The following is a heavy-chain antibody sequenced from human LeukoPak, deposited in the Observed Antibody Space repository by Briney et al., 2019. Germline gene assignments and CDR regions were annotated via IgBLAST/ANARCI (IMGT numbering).Heavy chain of an antibody. Sequence: SETLSLTCTVSGGSISSYYWSWIRQPPGKGLEGIGYIYYSGSTNYNPSLKSRVTISVDTSKNQFSLKLSSVTAADTAVYYCARAKDSSGDYYYYYMDVWGKGTTVTVSS. CDR2: IYYSGST. V-gene: IGHV4-59*01. D-gene: IGHD3-22*01. CDR3: ARAKDSSGDYYYYYMDV. CDR1: GGSISSYY. J-gene: IGHJ6*03.